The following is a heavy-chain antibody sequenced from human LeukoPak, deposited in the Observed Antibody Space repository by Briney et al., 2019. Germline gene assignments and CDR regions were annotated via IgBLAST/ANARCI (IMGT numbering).Heavy chain of an antibody. CDR2: INHSGST. J-gene: IGHJ5*02. V-gene: IGHV4-34*01. Sequence: SETLSLTCTVSGGSISSYYWSWIRQPPGKGLEWIGEINHSGSTNYNPSLKSRVTISVDTSKNQFSLKLSSVTAADTAVYYCAGSGSYLGWFDPWGQGTLVTVSS. CDR1: GGSISSYY. D-gene: IGHD1-26*01. CDR3: AGSGSYLGWFDP.